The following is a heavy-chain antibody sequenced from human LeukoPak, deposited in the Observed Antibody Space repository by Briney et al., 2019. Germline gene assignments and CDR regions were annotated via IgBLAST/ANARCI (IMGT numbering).Heavy chain of an antibody. CDR1: GYSISSGYY. Sequence: PSETLSLTCAVSGYSISSGYYWGWIRQPPGKGLEWIGSIYHGGSTYYNPSLKSRVTISVDTSTNQFSLKLSSVTAADTAVYYCASARGVIITAPIFDYWGQGTLVTVSS. CDR2: IYHGGST. CDR3: ASARGVIITAPIFDY. D-gene: IGHD3-10*01. J-gene: IGHJ4*02. V-gene: IGHV4-38-2*01.